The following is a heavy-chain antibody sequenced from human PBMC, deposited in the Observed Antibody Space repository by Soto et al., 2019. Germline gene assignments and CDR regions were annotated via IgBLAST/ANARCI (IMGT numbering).Heavy chain of an antibody. D-gene: IGHD1-20*01. Sequence: ASVKVSCKASGYTFTGYYMHWVRQAPGQGLEWMGWINPNSGGTNYAQKFQGRVTMTRDTSISTAYMELSRLRSDDTAVYYCARDNWNEGYTYNWFDPWGQGTLVTVSS. CDR3: ARDNWNEGYTYNWFDP. V-gene: IGHV1-2*02. CDR2: INPNSGGT. J-gene: IGHJ5*02. CDR1: GYTFTGYY.